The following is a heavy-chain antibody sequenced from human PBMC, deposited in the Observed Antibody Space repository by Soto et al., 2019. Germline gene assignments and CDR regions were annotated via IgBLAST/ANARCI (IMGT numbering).Heavy chain of an antibody. V-gene: IGHV4-59*08. CDR2: IYYSGST. D-gene: IGHD3-16*01. J-gene: IGHJ4*02. CDR1: GGSISSYY. Sequence: QVQLQESGPGLVKPSETLSLTCTVSGGSISSYYWSWIRQPPGKGLEWIGYIYYSGSTNYNPSLKSRVTISVDTTKNQCSLKLSSVTAADTAVYYCARQRGYYFDYWGQGTLVTVSS. CDR3: ARQRGYYFDY.